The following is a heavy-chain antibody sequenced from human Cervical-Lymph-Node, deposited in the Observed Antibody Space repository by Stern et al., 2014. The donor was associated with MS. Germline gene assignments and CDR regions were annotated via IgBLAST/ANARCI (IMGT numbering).Heavy chain of an antibody. D-gene: IGHD5-24*01. Sequence: QLQLQESGPGLVKPSETLSLTCTVSGYSISSGYYWGWIRQPPGKGLEWIGSIYHSGSTYYNPSLKSRVPISVDTSKNQFSLKLSSVTAADTAVYYCARARRDGYNDYWGQGTLVTVSS. CDR3: ARARRDGYNDY. J-gene: IGHJ4*02. CDR1: GYSISSGYY. V-gene: IGHV4-38-2*02. CDR2: IYHSGST.